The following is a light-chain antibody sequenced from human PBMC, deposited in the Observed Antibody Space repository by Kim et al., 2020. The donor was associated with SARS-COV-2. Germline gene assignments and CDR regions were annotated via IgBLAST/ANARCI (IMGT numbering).Light chain of an antibody. CDR2: DVN. CDR3: KSYSSSNTLVV. V-gene: IGLV2-14*03. Sequence: QSALTQPASVSGSPGQSITISCTGTGSDIGGYNYVSWFQQHVGEAPKLIISDVNKRPSGISDRFSGSKSGNTASLTISGLQAEDEATYYCKSYSSSNTLVVFGGGTQLTVL. J-gene: IGLJ2*01. CDR1: GSDIGGYNY.